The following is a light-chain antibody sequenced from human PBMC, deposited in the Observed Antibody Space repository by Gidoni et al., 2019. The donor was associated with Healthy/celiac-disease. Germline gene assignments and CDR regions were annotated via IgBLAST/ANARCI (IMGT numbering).Light chain of an antibody. CDR3: QQRYSTPPFT. CDR1: QSISSY. CDR2: SAS. V-gene: IGKV1-39*01. Sequence: DTQISQSASSLSASVGDRVTITCRASQSISSYLNWYQQKPGNAPKLLLYSASSLQSGVPSRFSSSGSATAFTLTISSLQPPDFATYYCQQRYSTPPFTFGQGTKLEIK. J-gene: IGKJ2*01.